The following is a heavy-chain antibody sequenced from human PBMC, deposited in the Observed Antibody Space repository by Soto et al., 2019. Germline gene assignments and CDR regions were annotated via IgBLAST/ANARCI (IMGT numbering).Heavy chain of an antibody. CDR2: FTFSRDTT. Sequence: WGCRLLSCVASGFTFSIYAMIWVRQAPGQRLDWVETFTFSRDTTFHADSVNGRFTVSIDSSKNTLSLQMNSLRPEDTSLYYCAKATSATCTGYICYSFVYWGPGTLVTVSS. CDR1: GFTFSIYA. CDR3: AKATSATCTGYICYSFVY. J-gene: IGHJ4*02. V-gene: IGHV3-23*01. D-gene: IGHD2-21*01.